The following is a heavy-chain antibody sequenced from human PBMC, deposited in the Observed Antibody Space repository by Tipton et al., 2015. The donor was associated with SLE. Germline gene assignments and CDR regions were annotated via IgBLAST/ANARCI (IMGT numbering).Heavy chain of an antibody. D-gene: IGHD3-16*01. CDR2: INHSGTT. CDR3: ARVLGFVTGFDP. V-gene: IGHV4-34*01. Sequence: LRLSCAVYGGSFSGAYWSWIRQSPGKGLEWIGEINHSGTTNYNPSLKSRVTISVDTSKNQFSLKLSSVTAADTAVYYCARVLGFVTGFDPWGQGTLVTVSS. J-gene: IGHJ5*02. CDR1: GGSFSGAY.